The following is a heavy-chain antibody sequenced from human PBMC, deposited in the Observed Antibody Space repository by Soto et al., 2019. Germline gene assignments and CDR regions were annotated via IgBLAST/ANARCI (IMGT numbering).Heavy chain of an antibody. J-gene: IGHJ3*01. CDR1: GYTFSNYG. D-gene: IGHD2-2*01. CDR2: ISAFDGNT. V-gene: IGHV1-18*01. Sequence: QVQLVQSGGEVKKPGASVRVSCKASGYTFSNYGVSWVRQAPEQGLEWMGWISAFDGNTNYTEKFQDRVTKTKNTSKGNAYMELKSLKSGDTAMYFFAKGGPFQLLHGSFGLLGQGTMVTVSS. CDR3: AKGGPFQLLHGSFGL.